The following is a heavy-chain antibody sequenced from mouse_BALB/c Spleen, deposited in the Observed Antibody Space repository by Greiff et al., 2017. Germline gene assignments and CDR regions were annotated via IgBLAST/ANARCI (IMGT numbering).Heavy chain of an antibody. CDR1: GYTFTSYW. J-gene: IGHJ1*01. V-gene: IGHV1-87*01. CDR2: IYPGDGDT. CDR3: ARGYGSSYWYFDV. D-gene: IGHD1-1*01. Sequence: VQLKESGAELARPGASVKLSCKASGYTFTSYWMQWVKQRPGQGLEWIGAIYPGDGDTRYTQKFKGKATLTADKSSSTAYMQLSSLASEDSAVYYCARGYGSSYWYFDVWGAGTTVTVSS.